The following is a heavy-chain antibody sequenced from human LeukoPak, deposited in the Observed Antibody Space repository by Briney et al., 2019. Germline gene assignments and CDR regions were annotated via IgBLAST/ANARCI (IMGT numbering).Heavy chain of an antibody. CDR1: GGSISNKY. D-gene: IGHD6-19*01. CDR3: ARGPVAGTGWFDP. CDR2: IYYSGST. J-gene: IGHJ5*02. Sequence: PSETLSLTCTVSGGSISNKYWSWIRQPPGKGLEWIGYIYYSGSTNYNPSLKSRVTILVDTSKNQFSLKLSSVTAADTAVYYCARGPVAGTGWFDPWGQGTLVTVSS. V-gene: IGHV4-59*01.